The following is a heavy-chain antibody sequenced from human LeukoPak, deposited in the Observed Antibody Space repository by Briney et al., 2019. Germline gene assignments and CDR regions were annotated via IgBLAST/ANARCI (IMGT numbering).Heavy chain of an antibody. CDR1: GFTFSSYS. CDR2: ISSSSSYI. D-gene: IGHD2-2*01. J-gene: IGHJ4*02. V-gene: IGHV3-21*01. Sequence: GGSLRLSCAASGFTFSSYSMNWVRQAPGKGLEWVSSISSSSSYIYYADSVKGRFTISRDNAKNSLYLQMNSLRAEDTAVYYCARVPPFVVVPAAPPDYWGQGTLVTVSS. CDR3: ARVPPFVVVPAAPPDY.